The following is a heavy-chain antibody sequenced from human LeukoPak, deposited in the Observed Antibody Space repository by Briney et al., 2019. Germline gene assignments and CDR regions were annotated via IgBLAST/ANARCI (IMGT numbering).Heavy chain of an antibody. D-gene: IGHD6-6*01. Sequence: SETLSLTCTVSGGSISSSSYYWGWIRQPPGKGLEWIGSIYYSGSTYYNPSLKSRVTISVDTSKNQFSLKLSSVTAADTAVYYCARHGPGIAARPQWFDPWGQGTLVTVSS. J-gene: IGHJ5*02. CDR3: ARHGPGIAARPQWFDP. V-gene: IGHV4-39*01. CDR2: IYYSGST. CDR1: GGSISSSSYY.